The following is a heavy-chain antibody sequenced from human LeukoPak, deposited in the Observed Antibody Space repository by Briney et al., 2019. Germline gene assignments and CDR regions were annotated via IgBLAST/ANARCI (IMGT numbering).Heavy chain of an antibody. J-gene: IGHJ5*02. CDR3: ARGHSEAWGNWFDP. CDR2: FYYTGST. CDR1: GGSISSSGYY. D-gene: IGHD1-26*01. Sequence: PSETLSLTCIVSGGSISSSGYYWDWIRQPPGKGLEWIGNFYYTGSTYYNPSLKSRVTISVDRSKNQFSLKLSSVTAADTAVYYCARGHSEAWGNWFDPWGQGTLVTVSS. V-gene: IGHV4-39*07.